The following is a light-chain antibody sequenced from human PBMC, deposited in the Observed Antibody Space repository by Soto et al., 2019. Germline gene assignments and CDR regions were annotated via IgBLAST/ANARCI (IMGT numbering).Light chain of an antibody. Sequence: QSVVTQEPSLTVSPGGTVTLTCGSSTGSVTSGHYPYWFQQKPGQAPRTLIYDTTKKHSWTPARFSGSLLGGKVALTLSGAQPEDEADYYCSLFYSGLRPVFGGGTKLTVL. V-gene: IGLV7-46*01. CDR1: TGSVTSGHY. J-gene: IGLJ2*01. CDR3: SLFYSGLRPV. CDR2: DTT.